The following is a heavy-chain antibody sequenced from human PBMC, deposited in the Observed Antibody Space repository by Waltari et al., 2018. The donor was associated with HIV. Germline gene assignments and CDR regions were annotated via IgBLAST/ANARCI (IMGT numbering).Heavy chain of an antibody. CDR3: ARGRFNVSYSSSCNWFDP. Sequence: QVQLQQWGAGLLKPSETLSLPCAVYGGSFSGYYWSWIRQPPGKGLEGIGEINHSRTTTHDPSLKRRVTISVDTSKNQFSLKLRSVTAADTAVYYCARGRFNVSYSSSCNWFDPWGQGTLVTVSS. CDR2: INHSRTT. V-gene: IGHV4-34*01. D-gene: IGHD6-6*01. CDR1: GGSFSGYY. J-gene: IGHJ5*02.